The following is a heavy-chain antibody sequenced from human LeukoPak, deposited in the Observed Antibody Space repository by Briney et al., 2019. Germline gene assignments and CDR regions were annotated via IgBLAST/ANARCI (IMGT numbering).Heavy chain of an antibody. J-gene: IGHJ4*02. CDR2: IRSSSRTI. CDR1: GFTFSSYS. V-gene: IGHV3-48*01. CDR3: ATPYYDILTGYNY. Sequence: QTGGSLRLSCAASGFTFSSYSMNWVRQAPGKGLEWLSYIRSSSRTIYYADSVKGRFTISRDNAKNSLFLQMNSLRAEDTAVYYCATPYYDILTGYNYWGQGTLVTVSS. D-gene: IGHD3-9*01.